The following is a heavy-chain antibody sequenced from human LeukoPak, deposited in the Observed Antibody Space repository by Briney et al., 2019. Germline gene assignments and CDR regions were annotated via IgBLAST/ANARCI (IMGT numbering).Heavy chain of an antibody. CDR3: ARERSMVRGMSWFDP. CDR2: IYYSGST. Sequence: SETLSLTCTVSGDSINNFYWSWIRQPPGKGLEWIGYIYYSGSTNYNPSLKSRVTISLDTSKNQFSLKLSSVTAADTAVYYRARERSMVRGMSWFDPWGQGTLVTVSS. J-gene: IGHJ5*02. V-gene: IGHV4-59*01. CDR1: GDSINNFY. D-gene: IGHD3-10*01.